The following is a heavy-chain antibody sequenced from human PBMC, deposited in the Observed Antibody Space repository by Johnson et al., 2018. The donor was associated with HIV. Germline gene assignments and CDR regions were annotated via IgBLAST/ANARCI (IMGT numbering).Heavy chain of an antibody. Sequence: QVQLVESGGGVVQPGRSVRLSCAASGFTFSDHGMHWVRQAPGKGLEWVAVIWYDGSNKYYADSVKGRFTISRDNSKNTLYLQMNSLRAEDTAVYYCASDLTRITMIVVVPQAFDIWGQGTMVTVSS. CDR2: IWYDGSNK. J-gene: IGHJ3*02. V-gene: IGHV3-33*01. CDR3: ASDLTRITMIVVVPQAFDI. CDR1: GFTFSDHG. D-gene: IGHD3-22*01.